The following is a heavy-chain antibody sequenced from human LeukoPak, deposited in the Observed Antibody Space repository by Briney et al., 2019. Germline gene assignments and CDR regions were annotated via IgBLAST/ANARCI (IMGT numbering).Heavy chain of an antibody. D-gene: IGHD3-9*01. CDR3: ARRSEGYYDFLTGYSETNYFDY. CDR1: GYTFTKYG. V-gene: IGHV1-18*01. Sequence: ASVKVSCEASGYTFTKYGISWVRQAPGQGLEWMGWISAYNGNTIYAQNLQGRVTMTTDTSTSTAYMDLRGLRSDDTAVYYCARRSEGYYDFLTGYSETNYFDYWGQGTLVTVSS. J-gene: IGHJ4*02. CDR2: ISAYNGNT.